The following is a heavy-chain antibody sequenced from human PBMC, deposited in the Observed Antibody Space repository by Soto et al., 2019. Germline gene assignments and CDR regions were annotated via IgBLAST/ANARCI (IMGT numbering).Heavy chain of an antibody. V-gene: IGHV3-23*01. Sequence: EVQLLESGGGLVQPGGSLRLSCAASGVTFSSYAMSWVRQAPGKGLEWVSAISGSGGSTYYADSVKGRFTISRENSKNTLYLQMNSLRAEDTAVYYCAKDVGKSGYDSYWGQGTLVTVSS. J-gene: IGHJ4*02. D-gene: IGHD5-12*01. CDR3: AKDVGKSGYDSY. CDR2: ISGSGGST. CDR1: GVTFSSYA.